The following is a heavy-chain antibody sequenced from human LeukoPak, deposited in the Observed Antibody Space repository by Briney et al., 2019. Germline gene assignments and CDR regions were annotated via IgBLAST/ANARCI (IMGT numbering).Heavy chain of an antibody. V-gene: IGHV3-21*01. J-gene: IGHJ4*02. CDR2: ISSSSSYI. Sequence: PGGSLRLSCAASGFTFSSYSMNWVRQAPGKGLEWVSSISSSSSYIHYADSVKGRFTISRDNAKNSLYLQMNSLRAEDTAVYYCARAPSGDYYDSSGYYFDYWGQGTLVTVSS. D-gene: IGHD3-22*01. CDR1: GFTFSSYS. CDR3: ARAPSGDYYDSSGYYFDY.